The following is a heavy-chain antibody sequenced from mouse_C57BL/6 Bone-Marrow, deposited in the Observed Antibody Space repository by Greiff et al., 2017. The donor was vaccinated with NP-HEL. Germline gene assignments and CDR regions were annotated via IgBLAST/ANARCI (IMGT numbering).Heavy chain of an antibody. Sequence: VQLQQSGAELVRPGASVTLSCKASGYTFTDYEMHWVKQTPVHGLEWIGAIDPETGGTAYNQKFKGKAILTADKSSSTAYMELRSLTSEDSAVYYCTRSGQLRLRLDYWGQGTSVTVSS. CDR2: IDPETGGT. CDR3: TRSGQLRLRLDY. V-gene: IGHV1-15*01. D-gene: IGHD3-2*02. CDR1: GYTFTDYE. J-gene: IGHJ4*01.